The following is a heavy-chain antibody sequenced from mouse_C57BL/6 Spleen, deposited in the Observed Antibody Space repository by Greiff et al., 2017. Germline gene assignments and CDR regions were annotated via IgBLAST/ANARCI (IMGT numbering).Heavy chain of an antibody. J-gene: IGHJ1*03. Sequence: QVQLQQSGAELVRPGASVKLSCTASGFNIKDDYMHWVKQRPEQGLEWIGWIYPGSGNTKYNEKFKGKATLTADTSSSTAYMQLSSLTSEDSAVYYCARFGYYGSSYEYFDVWGTGTTVTVSS. CDR2: IYPGSGNT. V-gene: IGHV1-66*01. D-gene: IGHD1-1*01. CDR1: GFNIKDDY. CDR3: ARFGYYGSSYEYFDV.